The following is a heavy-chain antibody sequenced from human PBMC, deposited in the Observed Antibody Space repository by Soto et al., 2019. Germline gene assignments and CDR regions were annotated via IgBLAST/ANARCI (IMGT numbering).Heavy chain of an antibody. J-gene: IGHJ3*02. CDR1: GFSFSIYS. CDR3: ANDRGGSGAFDI. D-gene: IGHD3-10*02. V-gene: IGHV3-48*01. CDR2: ISPAGSSI. Sequence: EGQLVEFGGGLVKPGGSLRLSCAASGFSFSIYSYNWVRQAPGKVLEWLSYISPAGSSIYYADSVKGRFTISRDSARDSVYLQMNRLRAEDTAVYYCANDRGGSGAFDIWGQGTMVTVSS.